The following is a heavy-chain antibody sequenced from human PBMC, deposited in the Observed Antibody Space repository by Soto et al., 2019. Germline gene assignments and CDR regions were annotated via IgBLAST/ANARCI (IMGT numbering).Heavy chain of an antibody. CDR3: ARGGLYGSGSYHIDY. D-gene: IGHD3-10*01. CDR2: INPNSGNT. CDR1: GYTFSSFD. V-gene: IGHV1-8*01. Sequence: ASVKVSCKASGYTFSSFDINWVRQATGQGPEWLGWINPNSGNTGYAQKFQGRVTMTRNTSITTAYMELSSLRSDDTAVYYCARGGLYGSGSYHIDYWGQGTLVTVSS. J-gene: IGHJ4*02.